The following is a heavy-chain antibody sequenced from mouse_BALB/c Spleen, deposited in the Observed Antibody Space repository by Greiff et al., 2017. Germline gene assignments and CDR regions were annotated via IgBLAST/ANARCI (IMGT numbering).Heavy chain of an antibody. CDR1: GYTFTSYW. V-gene: IGHV1-5*01. J-gene: IGHJ4*01. CDR2: IYPGNSDT. Sequence: VQLQQSGTVLARPGASVKMSCKASGYTFTSYWMHWVKQRPGQGLEWIGAIYPGNSDTSYNQKFKGKAKLTAVTSTSTAYMELSSLTNEDSAVYYCTREGDSTGYYAMDYWGQGTSVTVSS. CDR3: TREGDSTGYYAMDY. D-gene: IGHD3-2*01.